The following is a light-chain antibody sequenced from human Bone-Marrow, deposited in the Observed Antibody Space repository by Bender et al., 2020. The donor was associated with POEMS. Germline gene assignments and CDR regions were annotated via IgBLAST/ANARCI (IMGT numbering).Light chain of an antibody. J-gene: IGLJ1*01. V-gene: IGLV2-14*03. CDR2: DVT. Sequence: QSALTQPRSVSGSPGQSITISCTGTSGDIGGYNSLSWYQHHPGKAPKVMIYDVTNRPSGVSDRFSGSKSGNTASLTISGLQPEDEAEYYCSSFTSISTLTFGTGTKVTV. CDR3: SSFTSISTLT. CDR1: SGDIGGYNS.